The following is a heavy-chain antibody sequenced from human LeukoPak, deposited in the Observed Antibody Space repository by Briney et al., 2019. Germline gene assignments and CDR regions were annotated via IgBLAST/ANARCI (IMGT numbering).Heavy chain of an antibody. J-gene: IGHJ4*02. D-gene: IGHD4-17*01. V-gene: IGHV4-30-2*05. CDR3: ARVRRPTFNY. CDR2: IYHSGST. Sequence: SQTLSLTCAVSGGSISSGGYSWSWIRQPPGKGLEWIGYIYHSGSTYYNPSLKSRVTISVDTSKNQFSLKLSSVTAADTAVYYCARVRRPTFNYWGQGTLVTVSS. CDR1: GGSISSGGYS.